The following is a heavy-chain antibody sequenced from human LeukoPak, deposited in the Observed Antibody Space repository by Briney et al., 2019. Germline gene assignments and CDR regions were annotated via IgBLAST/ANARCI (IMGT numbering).Heavy chain of an antibody. CDR3: ATSRAVRGDRCDAFDI. J-gene: IGHJ3*02. CDR2: ISWNSGSI. Sequence: AGRSLRLSCAASGFTFDDYAMHWVRQAPGKGLEWVSGISWNSGSIGYADSVKGRFTISRDNAKNSLYLQMNSLRAEDTALYYCATSRAVRGDRCDAFDIWGQGTMVTVSS. D-gene: IGHD3-16*02. V-gene: IGHV3-9*01. CDR1: GFTFDDYA.